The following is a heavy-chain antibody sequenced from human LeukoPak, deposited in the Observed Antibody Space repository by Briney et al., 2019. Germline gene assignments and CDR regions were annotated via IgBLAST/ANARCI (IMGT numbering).Heavy chain of an antibody. CDR3: AKALNVLVPSTSRWFDP. CDR2: ISDGGAAT. J-gene: IGHJ5*02. CDR1: GFTFSNYA. Sequence: GGSLRLSCAASGFTFSNYAMTWVRQAPGKGLEWVSTISDGGAATYYADSVKGRFTISRDNSKNTLSLQMNSLRAEDTAVYYCAKALNVLVPSTSRWFDPWGRGTLVTVSS. D-gene: IGHD2-2*01. V-gene: IGHV3-23*01.